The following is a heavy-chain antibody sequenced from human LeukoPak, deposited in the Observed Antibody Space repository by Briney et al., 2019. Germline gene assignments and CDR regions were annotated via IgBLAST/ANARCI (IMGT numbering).Heavy chain of an antibody. D-gene: IGHD1-26*01. Sequence: GGSLRLSCAASGFTFSSYGMHWVRQAPGKGLEWVAVISYDGSNKYYADSVKGRFTISRDNSKNTLYLQMNSLRAEDTAVYYCAKGSDGEWELLLEFDYWGQGTLVTVSS. CDR3: AKGSDGEWELLLEFDY. V-gene: IGHV3-30*18. CDR2: ISYDGSNK. J-gene: IGHJ4*02. CDR1: GFTFSSYG.